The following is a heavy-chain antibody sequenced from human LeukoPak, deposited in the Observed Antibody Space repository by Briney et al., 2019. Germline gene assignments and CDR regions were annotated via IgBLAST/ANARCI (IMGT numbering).Heavy chain of an antibody. J-gene: IGHJ3*01. CDR2: IYYSGST. V-gene: IGHV4-61*01. CDR3: ARVSCSSTSCPRRDALDV. CDR1: GGSISSSSYY. Sequence: SETLSLTCTVSGGSISSSSYYWSWIRQPPGKGLEWIGYIYYSGSTNYNPSLKSRVTISVDTSKNQFSLNLTSVTTADTAVYYCARVSCSSTSCPRRDALDVWGQGTMVTVSS. D-gene: IGHD2-2*01.